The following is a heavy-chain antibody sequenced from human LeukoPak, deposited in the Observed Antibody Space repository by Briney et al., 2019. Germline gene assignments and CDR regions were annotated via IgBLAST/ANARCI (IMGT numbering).Heavy chain of an antibody. J-gene: IGHJ5*02. CDR3: ARGRGGGGSSNNWFDP. CDR1: GGSISSYY. V-gene: IGHV4-59*12. CDR2: IYYSGTT. Sequence: PFESLSLTCTVSGGSISSYYWSWIRQPPGKGLEWIGYIYYSGTTNYTPSLKSRVTISVDTSKNQFSLNLISVTAADTAVYFCARGRGGGGSSNNWFDPWGQGTLVTVSS. D-gene: IGHD2-15*01.